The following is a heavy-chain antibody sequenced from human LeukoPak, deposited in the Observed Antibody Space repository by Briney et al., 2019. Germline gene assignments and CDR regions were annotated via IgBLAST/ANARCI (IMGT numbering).Heavy chain of an antibody. CDR1: GGSISSGDYY. V-gene: IGHV4-30-4*01. CDR2: IYYSGST. D-gene: IGHD3-22*01. J-gene: IGHJ4*02. CDR3: ARMVAWDYYDSSGYALDY. Sequence: PSQTLSLTCTVSGGSISSGDYYWSWIRQPPGKGLEWIGYIYYSGSTYYNPSLKSRVTISVDTSKNQFSLKLSSVTAADTAVYYCARMVAWDYYDSSGYALDYWGQGTLVTVSS.